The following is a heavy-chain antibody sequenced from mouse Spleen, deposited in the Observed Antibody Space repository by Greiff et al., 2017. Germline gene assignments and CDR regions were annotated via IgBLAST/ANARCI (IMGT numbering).Heavy chain of an antibody. V-gene: IGHV14-3*01. CDR1: GFNITNTY. J-gene: IGHJ3*01. CDR3: AREYYGSSGFAY. D-gene: IGHD1-1*01. CDR2: IDPANGNT. Sequence: EVKLMESVAELVRPGASVKLSCTASGFNITNTYMHWVKQRPEQGLEWIGRIDPANGNTKYAPNFHGKPTITADTSSNPAYLQISSRTSEDTAVYYCAREYYGSSGFAYWGQGTLVTVSA.